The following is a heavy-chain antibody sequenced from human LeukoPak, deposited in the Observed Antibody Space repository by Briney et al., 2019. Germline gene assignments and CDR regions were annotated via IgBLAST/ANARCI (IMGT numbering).Heavy chain of an antibody. D-gene: IGHD7-27*01. Sequence: GASVRVSCKASGYTFTDYYIHWVRQAPGQGLEWMGWINPNSGGTNFAQKFQGRVTMTRDTSISTAYMELSSLRSDDSAFYYCARFKPGPSTYFDCWGQGTLVTVSS. CDR1: GYTFTDYY. CDR2: INPNSGGT. CDR3: ARFKPGPSTYFDC. V-gene: IGHV1-2*02. J-gene: IGHJ4*02.